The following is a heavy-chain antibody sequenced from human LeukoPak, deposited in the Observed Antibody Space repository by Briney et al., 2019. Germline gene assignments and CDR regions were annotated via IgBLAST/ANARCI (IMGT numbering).Heavy chain of an antibody. J-gene: IGHJ4*02. V-gene: IGHV4-59*01. CDR1: GGSISSYY. CDR2: IYYSGST. CDR3: AGGYYDFSY. D-gene: IGHD3-3*01. Sequence: SETLSLTCTVSGGSISSYYWSWTRQPPGKGLEWIGYIYYSGSTNYNPSLKSRVTISVDTSKNQFSLKLSSVTAADTAVYYCAGGYYDFSYWGQGTLVTVSS.